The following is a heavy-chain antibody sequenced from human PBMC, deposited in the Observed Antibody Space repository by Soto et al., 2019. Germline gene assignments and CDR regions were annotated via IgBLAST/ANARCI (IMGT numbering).Heavy chain of an antibody. D-gene: IGHD6-13*01. V-gene: IGHV1-69*13. CDR3: AKSSRGDSPSWYALGFDY. J-gene: IGHJ4*02. CDR1: GDSFTSFA. Sequence: SVKVSCRASGDSFTSFASIWVRQAPGQGLAWVGGIIPMYGVPNYGRRFQGRVTISADESTNTAYMELHSLTSEDTAIYYCAKSSRGDSPSWYALGFDYWGQGTQVPSPQ. CDR2: IIPMYGVP.